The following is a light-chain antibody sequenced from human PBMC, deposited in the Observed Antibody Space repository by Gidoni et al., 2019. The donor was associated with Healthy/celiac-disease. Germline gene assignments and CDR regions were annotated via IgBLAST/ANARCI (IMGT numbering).Light chain of an antibody. CDR3: QQRSNWPWT. V-gene: IGKV3-11*01. CDR2: DAS. J-gene: IGKJ2*02. Sequence: EIELTQSPATLTLSPGERATLSCRASQSVSSYLARSQQKPGQAPRLLIYDASNRATGIPARFSGSGSGTDFTLTISSLEPEDFAVYYCQQRSNWPWTFGQGTKLEIK. CDR1: QSVSSY.